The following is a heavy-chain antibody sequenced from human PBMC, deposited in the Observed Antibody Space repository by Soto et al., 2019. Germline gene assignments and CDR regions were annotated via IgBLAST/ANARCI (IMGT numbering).Heavy chain of an antibody. D-gene: IGHD2-21*02. CDR3: ARKGSGDCAVDY. Sequence: QITLKESGPTLVKPTQTLTLTCTLSGFSLSTSGVGVGWIRQSPGKALEWLAVIYWDDVKHYSPSLERRLTITKDASESEVVLTMTNMDPVDTSTYYCARKGSGDCAVDYWGQGILVTVSS. CDR2: IYWDDVK. J-gene: IGHJ4*02. CDR1: GFSLSTSGVG. V-gene: IGHV2-5*02.